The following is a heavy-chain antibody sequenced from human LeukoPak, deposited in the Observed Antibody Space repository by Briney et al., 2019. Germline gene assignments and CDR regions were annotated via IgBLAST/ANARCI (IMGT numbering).Heavy chain of an antibody. CDR3: ARTNGGYEYN. V-gene: IGHV1-2*02. CDR1: GYSFTGYY. CDR2: INPYSGDT. J-gene: IGHJ4*02. Sequence: ASVKVSCKASGYSFTGYYIHWVRQAPGRGLAWMGWINPYSGDTNYAQKFQGRLTMTRDASISTAYMELSRLKSDDTAFYYCARTNGGYEYNWGLGTLVTVSS. D-gene: IGHD5-12*01.